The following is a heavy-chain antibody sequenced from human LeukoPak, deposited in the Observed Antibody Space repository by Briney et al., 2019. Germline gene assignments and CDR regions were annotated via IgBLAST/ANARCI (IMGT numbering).Heavy chain of an antibody. CDR1: GFSIKSYS. D-gene: IGHD5-18*01. CDR3: ARLRDTVTSASDY. J-gene: IGHJ4*02. V-gene: IGHV3-21*01. CDR2: ISSSGGYI. Sequence: GGSLRLSCAASGFSIKSYSMTWVRQAPGKGLEWVATISSSGGYIYYADSVKGRFTISRDTVQNSLFLQLNSLRVEDTAVYNCARLRDTVTSASDYWGQGTLSPSPQ.